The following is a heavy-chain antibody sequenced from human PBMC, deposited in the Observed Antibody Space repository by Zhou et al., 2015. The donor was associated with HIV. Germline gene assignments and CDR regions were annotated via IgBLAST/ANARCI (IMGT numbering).Heavy chain of an antibody. V-gene: IGHV1-69*06. CDR2: IIPIFGTA. Sequence: QVQLVQSGAEVKKPGSSVKVSCKASGGTFSSYAISWVRQAPGQGLEWMGGIIPIFGTANYAQKFQGRVTITADKSTSTAYMELSSLRSEDTAVYYCARYYCSGGSCQHGGRGGYYYYYGMDVWGQGTTVTVSS. CDR1: GGTFSSYA. D-gene: IGHD2-15*01. CDR3: ARYYCSGGSCQHGGRGGYYYYYGMDV. J-gene: IGHJ6*02.